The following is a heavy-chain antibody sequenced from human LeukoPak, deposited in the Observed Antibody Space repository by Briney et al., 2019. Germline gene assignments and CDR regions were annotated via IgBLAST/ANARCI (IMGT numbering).Heavy chain of an antibody. D-gene: IGHD3-22*01. CDR2: ISGSGGST. CDR3: AKIYSGYFFNYYYYMDV. V-gene: IGHV3-23*01. CDR1: GFTFSSYA. J-gene: IGHJ6*03. Sequence: PGGSLRLSCAASGFTFSSYAMSWVRQAPGKGLEWVSAISGSGGSTYYADSVKGRFTISRDNSKNTLYLQMNSLRAEDTAVYYCAKIYSGYFFNYYYYMDVWGKGTTVTVSS.